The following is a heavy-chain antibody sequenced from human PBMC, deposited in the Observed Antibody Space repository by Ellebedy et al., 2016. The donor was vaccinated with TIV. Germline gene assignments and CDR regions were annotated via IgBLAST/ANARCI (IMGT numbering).Heavy chain of an antibody. V-gene: IGHV4-59*12. Sequence: MPSETLSLTCTASGGSISNYYWSWIRQPPGKGLEWIGYIFYSGSTNYTPSLKSRVTTSLDTSKNQFSLKLNSVTAADTAVYYCAREIIAFDYWGQGTLVTVSS. CDR3: AREIIAFDY. J-gene: IGHJ4*02. CDR2: IFYSGST. CDR1: GGSISNYY.